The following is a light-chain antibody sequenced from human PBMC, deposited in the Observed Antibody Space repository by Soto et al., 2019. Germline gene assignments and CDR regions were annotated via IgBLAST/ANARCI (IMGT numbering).Light chain of an antibody. J-gene: IGKJ1*01. CDR3: QQFGGSPPSWT. CDR1: QSVSSNS. Sequence: ESVLTQSPGTLSLSPGERATLSCRASQSVSSNSLAWYQQKPGQAPRLLIYGASSRATGNPDRFSGSGSGTDFTRTISRLEPEDLAVYYCQQFGGSPPSWTFGQGTKVEI. V-gene: IGKV3-20*01. CDR2: GAS.